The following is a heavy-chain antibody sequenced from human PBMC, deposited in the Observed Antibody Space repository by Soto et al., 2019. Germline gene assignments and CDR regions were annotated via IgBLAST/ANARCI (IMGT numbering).Heavy chain of an antibody. J-gene: IGHJ4*02. Sequence: EVQLVESGGGLVQPGGSLRLSCAASGFTFSSYIMNWVRQAPGKGLEWVSYISSSSSTIYYADSVKGRFTISRDNAKYSLYLQMNSLRAEDTAVYYCVGWYYFDYWGQGTLVTVSS. CDR2: ISSSSSTI. CDR3: VGWYYFDY. CDR1: GFTFSSYI. D-gene: IGHD6-19*01. V-gene: IGHV3-48*01.